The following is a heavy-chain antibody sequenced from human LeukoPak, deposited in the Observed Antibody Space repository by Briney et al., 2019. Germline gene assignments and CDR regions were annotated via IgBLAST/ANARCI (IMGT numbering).Heavy chain of an antibody. D-gene: IGHD2-15*01. Sequence: PSETLSLTCAVYGGSFSGYDWTWIRQPPGKGLQWIGEINHSGTTNYNPSLKSRVTISVDTPQNQFSLKLSSVTAADTAVYYCARARGIVVVVAEDCYFDYWGQGTLVAVSS. CDR1: GGSFSGYD. CDR2: INHSGTT. J-gene: IGHJ4*02. CDR3: ARARGIVVVVAEDCYFDY. V-gene: IGHV4-34*01.